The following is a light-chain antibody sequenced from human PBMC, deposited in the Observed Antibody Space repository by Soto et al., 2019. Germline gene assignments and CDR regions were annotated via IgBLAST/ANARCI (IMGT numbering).Light chain of an antibody. CDR3: QQYGSSPRIT. CDR1: QSVSSSY. Sequence: EIGLTQSPVSLSLSPGERATLSCRASQSVSSSYLAWYQQKPGQSPRLLIYGASSRATGIPDRFSGSGSGTDFTLTISRLEPEDFAVYYCQQYGSSPRITFGQGTRLEIK. V-gene: IGKV3-20*01. J-gene: IGKJ5*01. CDR2: GAS.